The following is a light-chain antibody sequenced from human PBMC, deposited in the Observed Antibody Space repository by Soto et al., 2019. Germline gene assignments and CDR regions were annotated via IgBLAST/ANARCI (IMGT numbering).Light chain of an antibody. J-gene: IGKJ5*01. V-gene: IGKV1-5*03. CDR3: KQYDSYLYT. CDR2: KAS. Sequence: DIRMTQSSSTLSATFRDRVTITCRASQSISSWLDWYQQKPGKAPKLLIYKASSLESGVPSRFSGSRSGTEFNLTISSLQPDDFATYYSKQYDSYLYTFGQGTRLEIK. CDR1: QSISSW.